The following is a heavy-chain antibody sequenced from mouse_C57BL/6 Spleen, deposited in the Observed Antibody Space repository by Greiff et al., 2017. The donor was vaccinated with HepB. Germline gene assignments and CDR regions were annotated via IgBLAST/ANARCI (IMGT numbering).Heavy chain of an antibody. CDR3: ARNYGSSCDV. Sequence: QVQLQQSGAELVKPGASVKLSCKASGYTFTSYWMQWVKQRPGQGLEWIGEIDPSDSYTNYNQKFKGKATLTVDTSSSTAYMQLSSLTSEDSAVYYCARNYGSSCDVWGTGTTVTVSS. J-gene: IGHJ1*03. D-gene: IGHD1-1*01. CDR1: GYTFTSYW. V-gene: IGHV1-50*01. CDR2: IDPSDSYT.